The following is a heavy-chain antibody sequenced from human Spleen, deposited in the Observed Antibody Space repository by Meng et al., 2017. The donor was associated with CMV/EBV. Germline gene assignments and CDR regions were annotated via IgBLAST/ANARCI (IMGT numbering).Heavy chain of an antibody. CDR2: ISSSGTYI. D-gene: IGHD3-10*01. J-gene: IGHJ6*02. CDR3: ARDSGAGSYQPYYYGLDV. CDR1: GFTFNTYN. Sequence: GESLKISCAASGFTFNTYNMNWVRQAPGKGLEWVSSISSSGTYIYHADSVRGRFTISRDDAENSLYLQMSSLRVEDTAVYYCARDSGAGSYQPYYYGLDVWGQGTTVTVSS. V-gene: IGHV3-21*01.